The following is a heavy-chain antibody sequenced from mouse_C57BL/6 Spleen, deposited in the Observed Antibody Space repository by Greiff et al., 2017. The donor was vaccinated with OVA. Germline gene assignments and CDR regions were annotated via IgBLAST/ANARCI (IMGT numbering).Heavy chain of an antibody. V-gene: IGHV1-9*01. J-gene: IGHJ2*01. CDR3: AGPSTTVPYYFDY. CDR2: ILPGSGNT. Sequence: VQLQQSGAELMKPGASVKLSCKATGYTFTGYWIEWVKQRPGHGLEWIGEILPGSGNTNYNEKFKGKATFTADTSSNTAYMQLSSLTTEDSAIYYCAGPSTTVPYYFDYWGQGTTLTVSS. D-gene: IGHD1-1*01. CDR1: GYTFTGYW.